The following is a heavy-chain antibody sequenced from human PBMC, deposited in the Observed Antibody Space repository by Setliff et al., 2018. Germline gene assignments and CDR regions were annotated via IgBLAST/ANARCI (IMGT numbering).Heavy chain of an antibody. Sequence: SETLSLTCTVSGGSISSSSYYWGWIRQPPGKGLEWIGSIYYSGSTYYNPSLKSRVTISVDTSKNQFSLKLSSVTAADTAVYYCASSYIVLMVYAIPGPPDYWGQGTLVTVSS. J-gene: IGHJ4*02. D-gene: IGHD2-8*01. CDR2: IYYSGST. CDR3: ASSYIVLMVYAIPGPPDY. V-gene: IGHV4-39*01. CDR1: GGSISSSSYY.